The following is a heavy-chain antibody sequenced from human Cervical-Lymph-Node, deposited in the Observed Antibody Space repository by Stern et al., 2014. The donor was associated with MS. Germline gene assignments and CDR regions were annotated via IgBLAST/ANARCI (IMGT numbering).Heavy chain of an antibody. D-gene: IGHD3-22*01. V-gene: IGHV3-30*18. Sequence: MQLVESGGGVVQPGRSLRLSCAASGFTFSLYDMHWVRQAPGKGLEWVAVISYDGDNKFYTDSVKGRFTISRDSSKSTLYLQLNSLRPEDTAIYYCAKDPRIYDSSGYLDAWGQGTVVTVSS. J-gene: IGHJ5*02. CDR1: GFTFSLYD. CDR3: AKDPRIYDSSGYLDA. CDR2: ISYDGDNK.